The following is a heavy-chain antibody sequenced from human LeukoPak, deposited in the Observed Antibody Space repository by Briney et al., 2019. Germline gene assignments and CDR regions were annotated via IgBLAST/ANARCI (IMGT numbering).Heavy chain of an antibody. CDR2: IKQDGSEE. CDR1: GFTFSSYW. Sequence: GGSLRLSCAASGFTFSSYWMTWVRQAPGKGLEWVANIKQDGSEEYYVDSVKGRFTISRDNAKSSLYLQMNSLRAEDTAVYYCARDGLGSAFDYWAREPWSPSPQ. J-gene: IGHJ4*02. CDR3: ARDGLGSAFDY. V-gene: IGHV3-7*01. D-gene: IGHD3/OR15-3a*01.